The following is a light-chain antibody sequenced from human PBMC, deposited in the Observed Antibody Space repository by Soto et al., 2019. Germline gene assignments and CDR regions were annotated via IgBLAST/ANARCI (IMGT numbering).Light chain of an antibody. V-gene: IGLV2-14*01. CDR3: SSYTNISTV. CDR2: EVT. CDR1: CSDVGGYNY. Sequence: QSALTQPASVSGSPGQSITISCTGTCSDVGGYNYVSWYQHHPGKVPKLMIYEVTTRPSGVSNRFSGSKSGNTASLTISGLPAEDETDYYCSSYTNISTVFGGGTKMTVL. J-gene: IGLJ2*01.